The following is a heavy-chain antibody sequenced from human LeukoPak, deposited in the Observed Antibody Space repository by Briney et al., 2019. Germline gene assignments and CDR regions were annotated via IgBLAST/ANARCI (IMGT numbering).Heavy chain of an antibody. Sequence: GSLRLSCATSQFKFNNYGMTWVRQAPGKGLEWVSSITGSGGRTQYADSVQGRFTISRDNSNNTLYLQMNSLRVEDTAVYYCAKDPNGDYIGTFDIWGQGTMVTVSS. CDR3: AKDPNGDYIGTFDI. D-gene: IGHD4-17*01. V-gene: IGHV3-23*01. CDR2: ITGSGGRT. J-gene: IGHJ3*02. CDR1: QFKFNNYG.